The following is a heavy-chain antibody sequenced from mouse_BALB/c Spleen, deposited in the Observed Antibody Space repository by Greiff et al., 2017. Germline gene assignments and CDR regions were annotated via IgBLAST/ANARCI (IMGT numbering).Heavy chain of an antibody. CDR1: GFTFSSYG. CDR3: ERHALIYDGYYDHYYAMDY. Sequence: EVKLVESGGDLVKPGGSLKLSCAASGFTFSSYGMSWVRQTPDKRLEWVATISSGGSYTYYPDSVKGRFTISRDNAKNTLYLQMSSLKSEDTAMYYWERHALIYDGYYDHYYAMDYWGQGTSVTVSS. V-gene: IGHV5-6*01. J-gene: IGHJ4*01. CDR2: ISSGGSYT. D-gene: IGHD2-3*01.